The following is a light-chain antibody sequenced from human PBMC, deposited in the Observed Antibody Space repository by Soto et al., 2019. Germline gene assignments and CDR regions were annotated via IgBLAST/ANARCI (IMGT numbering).Light chain of an antibody. CDR2: GAF. Sequence: EIVLTQSPGTLSLSPGERATLSCRASESISSTYLAWYQQKPGQAPRLLIYGAFSRATGIPDRFSGSGSGTDFTLTISRLEPEDFTVYYCHHYGTSPSWTFGQGTKVEIK. J-gene: IGKJ1*01. CDR3: HHYGTSPSWT. V-gene: IGKV3-20*01. CDR1: ESISSTY.